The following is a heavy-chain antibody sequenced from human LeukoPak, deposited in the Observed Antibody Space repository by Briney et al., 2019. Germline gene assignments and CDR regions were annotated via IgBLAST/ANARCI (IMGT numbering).Heavy chain of an antibody. CDR2: IKEDGSAK. CDR1: GFTFSSYW. Sequence: PGGSLRPSCAASGFTFSSYWMSWVRQAPGKGLEWVANIKEDGSAKYSVDSVKGRFTISRDNAKNTLYLQMNSLRAEDTAVYYCARDSPGYGAYDLGWGQGTLVTVSS. CDR3: ARDSPGYGAYDLG. V-gene: IGHV3-7*04. J-gene: IGHJ4*02. D-gene: IGHD5-12*01.